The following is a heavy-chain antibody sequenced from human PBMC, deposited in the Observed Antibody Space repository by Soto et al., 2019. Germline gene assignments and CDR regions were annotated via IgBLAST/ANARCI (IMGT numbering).Heavy chain of an antibody. CDR3: AITPPSIAALRAEYFQH. CDR1: GFTVSSNY. D-gene: IGHD6-6*01. Sequence: GGSLRLSCAASGFTVSSNYMSWVRQAPGKGLEWVSVIYSGGSTYYADSVKGRFTISRDNSKNTQYLQMNSLRAEDTAVYYWAITPPSIAALRAEYFQHWGQGTLVTVSS. J-gene: IGHJ1*01. CDR2: IYSGGST. V-gene: IGHV3-66*02.